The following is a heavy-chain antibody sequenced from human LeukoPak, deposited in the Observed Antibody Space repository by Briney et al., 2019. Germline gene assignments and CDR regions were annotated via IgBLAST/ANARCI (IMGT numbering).Heavy chain of an antibody. CDR1: GSTFTNYW. CDR3: ARRSYCYSTSCYGYWFDS. CDR2: IYPGDSDT. D-gene: IGHD2-2*01. V-gene: IGHV5-51*01. Sequence: GASLKISYKASGSTFTNYWIGWVRPLPEKGLEWMGIIYPGDSDTRYSPSFRGQVIISADKSISTAYLQWSSLKASDTAMYYGARRSYCYSTSCYGYWFDSWGQGTLVTVSS. J-gene: IGHJ5*01.